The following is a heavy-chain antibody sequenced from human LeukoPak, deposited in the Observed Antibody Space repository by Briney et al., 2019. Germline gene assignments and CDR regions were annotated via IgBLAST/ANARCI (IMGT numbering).Heavy chain of an antibody. CDR1: GFTFSSYA. J-gene: IGHJ4*02. Sequence: PGGSLRLSCAASGFTFSSYAMSWVRQAPGKGLEWVSAISGSGGSTYYADSVKGRFTISRDNSRNTLYQQMNSLRAEDTAVYYCAKFSSTMDYDFWSGYYNVFDYWGQGTLVTVSS. D-gene: IGHD3-3*01. CDR3: AKFSSTMDYDFWSGYYNVFDY. CDR2: ISGSGGST. V-gene: IGHV3-23*01.